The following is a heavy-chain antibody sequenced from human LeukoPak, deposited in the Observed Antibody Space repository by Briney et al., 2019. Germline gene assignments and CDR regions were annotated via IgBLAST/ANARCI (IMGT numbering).Heavy chain of an antibody. V-gene: IGHV4-59*08. CDR3: ARQKWLRSDFAY. D-gene: IGHD5-12*01. CDR1: GATISTHY. J-gene: IGHJ4*02. CDR2: IYNSGST. Sequence: PSDTLSLTCTVSGATISTHYWSWIRQPPGKGLEWIGYIYNSGSTNYNPSLKSRVTISVNTSKNQFSLKLCSESGRLTAVYYCARQKWLRSDFAYWGRGTLVTVSA.